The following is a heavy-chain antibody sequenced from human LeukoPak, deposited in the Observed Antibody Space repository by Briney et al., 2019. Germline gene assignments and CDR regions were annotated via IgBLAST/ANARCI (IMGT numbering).Heavy chain of an antibody. V-gene: IGHV3-21*01. J-gene: IGHJ4*02. CDR1: GFTFSSYS. CDR2: ISSSSSYR. Sequence: PGGSLRLSCAASGFTFSSYSMNWVRQAPGKGLEWVSSISSSSSYRYNADSVKGRFTISRDNAKNSLYLQMNSLRAEDTAVYYCARDGHYDFWSGYLYDYWGQGTLVTVSS. D-gene: IGHD3-3*01. CDR3: ARDGHYDFWSGYLYDY.